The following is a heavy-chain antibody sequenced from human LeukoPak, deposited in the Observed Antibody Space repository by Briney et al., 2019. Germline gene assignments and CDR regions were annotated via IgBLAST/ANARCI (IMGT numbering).Heavy chain of an antibody. J-gene: IGHJ4*02. Sequence: GGSLRLSCAASGFTFSSYALSWVRQAPGKGLEWVSAISGSGGSTYYADSVKGRFIISRDNSKNTLYLQMNSLRAEDTAVYYCARALYYYDSSGYSHWGQGTLVTVSS. V-gene: IGHV3-23*01. CDR1: GFTFSSYA. D-gene: IGHD3-22*01. CDR2: ISGSGGST. CDR3: ARALYYYDSSGYSH.